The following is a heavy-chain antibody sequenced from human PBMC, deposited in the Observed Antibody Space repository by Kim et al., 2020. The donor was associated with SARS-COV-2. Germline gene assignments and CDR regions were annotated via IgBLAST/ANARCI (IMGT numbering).Heavy chain of an antibody. V-gene: IGHV1-46*01. CDR3: ARAWQQLVFDY. J-gene: IGHJ4*02. Sequence: TSYAQKFQGRVTMTRDTSTRTVYMELSSLRSEDTAVYYCARAWQQLVFDYWGQGTLVTVSS. D-gene: IGHD6-13*01. CDR2: T.